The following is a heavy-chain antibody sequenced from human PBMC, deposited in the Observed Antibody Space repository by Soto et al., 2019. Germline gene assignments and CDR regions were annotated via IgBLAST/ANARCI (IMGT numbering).Heavy chain of an antibody. J-gene: IGHJ3*02. V-gene: IGHV3-48*03. CDR3: SVGRMDNSDSSDLESVDI. D-gene: IGHD3-22*01. Sequence: PGESLRLSCAASGFTFSSYEMNWVRQAPGKGLEWVSYISSSGSTIYYADSVKGRFTISRDNAKNSLYLQMNSLRAEETDVYYCSVGRMDNSDSSDLESVDILSQRAMVTVSS. CDR1: GFTFSSYE. CDR2: ISSSGSTI.